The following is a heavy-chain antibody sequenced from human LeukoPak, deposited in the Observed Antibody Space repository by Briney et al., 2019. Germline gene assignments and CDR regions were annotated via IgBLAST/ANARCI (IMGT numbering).Heavy chain of an antibody. CDR1: GHTLTRYA. CDR3: ARDWYYYDSRRYDTFDI. CDR2: SATFNGHP. J-gene: IGHJ3*02. V-gene: IGHV1-18*01. Sequence: ALVKVSCKASGHTLTRYAIRWVRRAPGPGLEWMGWSATFNGHPDYAQKVQGRVTMTTDTSTSTVYMVLRSLRSDDTAVYYCARDWYYYDSRRYDTFDIWGQGTKVTVSS. D-gene: IGHD3-10*01.